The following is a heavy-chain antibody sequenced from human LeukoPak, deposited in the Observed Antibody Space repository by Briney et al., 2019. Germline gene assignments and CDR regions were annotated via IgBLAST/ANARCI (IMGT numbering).Heavy chain of an antibody. CDR3: ARYGSGSYFFYYGMDV. CDR2: MNPNSGNT. V-gene: IGHV1-8*01. Sequence: RASVKVSCKASGYTFTSYDINWVRQATGQGLEWMGWMNPNSGNTGYAQKFQGRVTMTRNTSISTAYMELSSLRSEDTAVYYCARYGSGSYFFYYGMDVWGQGTTVTVSS. D-gene: IGHD3-10*01. J-gene: IGHJ6*02. CDR1: GYTFTSYD.